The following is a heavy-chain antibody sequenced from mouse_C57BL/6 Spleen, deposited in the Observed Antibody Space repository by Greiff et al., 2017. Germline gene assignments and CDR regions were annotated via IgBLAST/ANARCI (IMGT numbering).Heavy chain of an antibody. Sequence: QVQLQQPGAELVKPGASVKLSCKASGYTFTSYWMQWVKQRPGQGLEWIGEIDPSDSYTNYNQKFKGKATLTVDTSSSTAYMQLSSLTSEDSAVYYWARKEDDYYGSSSYYFDYWGQGTTLTVSS. D-gene: IGHD1-1*01. CDR2: IDPSDSYT. CDR3: ARKEDDYYGSSSYYFDY. J-gene: IGHJ2*01. CDR1: GYTFTSYW. V-gene: IGHV1-50*01.